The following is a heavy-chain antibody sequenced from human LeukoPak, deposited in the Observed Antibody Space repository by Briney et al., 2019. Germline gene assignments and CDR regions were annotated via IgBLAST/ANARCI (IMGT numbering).Heavy chain of an antibody. CDR3: ARDRMTTVTTMPFDI. CDR2: ISSSGSTI. J-gene: IGHJ3*02. V-gene: IGHV3-48*03. CDR1: GFTFSSYE. D-gene: IGHD4-17*01. Sequence: PGGSLRLSCAASGFTFSSYEMNWVRQAPGKGLEWVSYISSSGSTIYYADSVKGRFTISRDNAKNSLYLQMNSLRAEDTAVYYCARDRMTTVTTMPFDIWGQGTMVTVSS.